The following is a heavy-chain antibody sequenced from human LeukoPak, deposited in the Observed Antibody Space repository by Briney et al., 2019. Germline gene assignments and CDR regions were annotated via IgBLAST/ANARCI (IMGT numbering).Heavy chain of an antibody. D-gene: IGHD1-26*01. CDR1: GYTFTGYY. Sequence: ASVKVSCKASGYTFTGYYMHWVRQAPGQGPEWMGRINPNSGGTNYAQKFQGRVTMTRDTSISTAYMELSRLRSDDTAVYYCARSGIRVVGATNFDYWGQGTLVTVSS. CDR2: INPNSGGT. V-gene: IGHV1-2*06. J-gene: IGHJ4*02. CDR3: ARSGIRVVGATNFDY.